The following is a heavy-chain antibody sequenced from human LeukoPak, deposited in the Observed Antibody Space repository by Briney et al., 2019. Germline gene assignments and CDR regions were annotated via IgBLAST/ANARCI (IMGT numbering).Heavy chain of an antibody. CDR1: GGSTTNSY. CDR3: ARIFDRDV. D-gene: IGHD3-9*01. J-gene: IGHJ3*01. Sequence: PSETLSLTCTVSGGSTTNSYWSWIRHSAGTGMEWIGRIHATGSTNYNPSLTSRVSMPLDMPTNQFSLTLSAVTVADTATYYCARIFDRDVWGQGTLVTVSP. V-gene: IGHV4-4*07. CDR2: IHATGST.